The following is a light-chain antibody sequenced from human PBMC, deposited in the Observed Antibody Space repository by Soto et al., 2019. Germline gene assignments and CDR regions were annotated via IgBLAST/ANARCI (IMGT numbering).Light chain of an antibody. Sequence: SPSSLSASVGDRVTITCQASQGISNYLAWYQQKPGKVPKLLIYAASTLQSGVPSRFSGSGSGTDFTLTISSLQPEDVATYYCQNYNSALRITFGQGTRLEIK. CDR1: QGISNY. J-gene: IGKJ5*01. CDR2: AAS. CDR3: QNYNSALRIT. V-gene: IGKV1-27*01.